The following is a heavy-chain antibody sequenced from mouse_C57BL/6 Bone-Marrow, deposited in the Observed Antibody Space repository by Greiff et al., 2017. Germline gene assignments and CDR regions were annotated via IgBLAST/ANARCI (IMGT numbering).Heavy chain of an antibody. J-gene: IGHJ2*01. CDR1: GYTFTSYW. D-gene: IGHD4-1*01. CDR3: ARRELGPFDY. Sequence: VQLQQPGAELVKPGASVKLSCKASGYTFTSYWMHWVKQRPGQGLEWIGMIHPNSGSTNYNEKFKSKATLTVEKSSSTAYMQLSSLTSEDSAVYYCARRELGPFDYWGQGTTLTVSS. CDR2: IHPNSGST. V-gene: IGHV1-64*01.